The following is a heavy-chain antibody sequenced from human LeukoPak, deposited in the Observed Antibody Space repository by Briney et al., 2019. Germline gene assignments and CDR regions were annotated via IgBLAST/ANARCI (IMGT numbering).Heavy chain of an antibody. CDR3: AREAVAGTEDY. CDR1: GGSFSGYY. Sequence: ETLSLTCAVYGGSFSGYYWSWIRQPPGKGLEWVSSISSSSSYIYYADSVKGRFTISRDNAKNSLYLQMNSLRAEDTAVYYCAREAVAGTEDYWGQGTLVTVSS. J-gene: IGHJ4*02. CDR2: ISSSSSYI. D-gene: IGHD6-19*01. V-gene: IGHV3-21*01.